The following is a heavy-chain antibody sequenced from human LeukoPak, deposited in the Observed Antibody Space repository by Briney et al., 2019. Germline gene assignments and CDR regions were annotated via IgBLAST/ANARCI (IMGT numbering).Heavy chain of an antibody. V-gene: IGHV3-21*01. J-gene: IGHJ4*02. Sequence: GGSLRLSCAASGFTFSSYSMNWVRQAPGKGLEWVSSISSSSSYIYYADSVKGRFAISRANAKNSLYLQMNSLRAEDTAVYYCATMGVTTWDFGYWGQGTLVTVSS. CDR3: ATMGVTTWDFGY. D-gene: IGHD4-17*01. CDR2: ISSSSSYI. CDR1: GFTFSSYS.